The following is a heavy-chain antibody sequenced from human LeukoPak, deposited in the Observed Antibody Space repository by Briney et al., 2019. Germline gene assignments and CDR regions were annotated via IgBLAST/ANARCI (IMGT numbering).Heavy chain of an antibody. V-gene: IGHV3-30*04. CDR1: GFTFSSYA. J-gene: IGHJ4*02. CDR3: ARDSSRVAAADFLYYFDY. CDR2: ISYDGTNK. D-gene: IGHD6-13*01. Sequence: TGGSLRLSCAASGFTFSSYAMHWVRQAPVKGLEWVAVISYDGTNKYYADSVKGRFTISRDNSKNTLYLQMNTLRAEDTAVYYCARDSSRVAAADFLYYFDYWGQGTLVTVSS.